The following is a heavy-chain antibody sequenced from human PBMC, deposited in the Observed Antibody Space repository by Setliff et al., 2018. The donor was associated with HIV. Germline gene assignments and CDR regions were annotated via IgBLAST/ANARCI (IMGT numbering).Heavy chain of an antibody. V-gene: IGHV3-49*04. CDR1: GFTFDDYG. CDR2: IKSKTSGGTT. Sequence: HLGGSLRLSCAASGFTFDDYGMTWVRQAPGKGLEWIGRIKSKTSGGTTDYAASVKGSLTISRDDSESIAYLQMNSLKTEDTAIYYCTRAHWVVAAIEDYYYMDVWGKGTTVTVSS. CDR3: TRAHWVVAAIEDYYYMDV. D-gene: IGHD2-15*01. J-gene: IGHJ6*03.